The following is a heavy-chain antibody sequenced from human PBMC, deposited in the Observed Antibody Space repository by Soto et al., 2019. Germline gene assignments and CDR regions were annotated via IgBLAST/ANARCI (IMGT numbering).Heavy chain of an antibody. CDR3: ARAPYYGGNPFDY. J-gene: IGHJ4*02. D-gene: IGHD4-17*01. CDR2: IYYSGST. CDR1: GGSISSGGYY. V-gene: IGHV4-31*03. Sequence: SETLSLTCTVSGGSISSGGYYWSWIRQHPGKGLEWIGYIYYSGSTYYNPSLKSRVTISVDTSKNQFSLKLSSVTAADTAVYYCARAPYYGGNPFDYWGQGTLVTVSS.